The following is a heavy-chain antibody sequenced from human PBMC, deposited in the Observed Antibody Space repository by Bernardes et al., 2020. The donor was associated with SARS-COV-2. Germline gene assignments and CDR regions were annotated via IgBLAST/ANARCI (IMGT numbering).Heavy chain of an antibody. D-gene: IGHD6-13*01. CDR2: IKQDGSEK. CDR1: GFTFSSYW. V-gene: IGHV3-7*01. CDR3: ARDGAAAGDYYYYYGMDV. J-gene: IGHJ6*02. Sequence: GGSLRLSCAASGFTFSSYWMSWVRQAPGKGLEWVANIKQDGSEKYYVDSVKGRFTISRDNAKNSLYLQMNSLRAEDTAVYYCARDGAAAGDYYYYYGMDVWGQGTTVTVSS.